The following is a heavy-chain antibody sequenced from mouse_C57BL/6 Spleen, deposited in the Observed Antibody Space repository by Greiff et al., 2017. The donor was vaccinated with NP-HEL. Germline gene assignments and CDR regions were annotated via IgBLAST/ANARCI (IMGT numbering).Heavy chain of an antibody. V-gene: IGHV5-9-1*02. CDR1: GFTFSSYA. CDR2: ISSGGDYI. D-gene: IGHD2-2*01. J-gene: IGHJ3*01. Sequence: EVKLMESGEGLVKPGGSLKLSCAASGFTFSSYAMSWVRQTPEKRLEWVAYISSGGDYIYYADTVKGRFTISRDNARNTLYLQMSSLKSEDTAMYYCTRVGGYDGFAYWGQGTLVTVSA. CDR3: TRVGGYDGFAY.